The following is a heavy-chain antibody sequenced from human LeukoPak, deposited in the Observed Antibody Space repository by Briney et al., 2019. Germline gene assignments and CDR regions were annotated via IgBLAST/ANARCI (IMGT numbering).Heavy chain of an antibody. Sequence: GGSLRLSCAASGSTLSNHAMIWVRQAPGKGLEWVSSISGSGAMTYYADSVKGRFTISRDNAMDTLYLQMNSLRADDTAVYYCAKDRVDGSGSQFDSWGQGSLVIVSS. CDR1: GSTLSNHA. D-gene: IGHD3-10*01. CDR2: ISGSGAMT. J-gene: IGHJ4*02. CDR3: AKDRVDGSGSQFDS. V-gene: IGHV3-23*01.